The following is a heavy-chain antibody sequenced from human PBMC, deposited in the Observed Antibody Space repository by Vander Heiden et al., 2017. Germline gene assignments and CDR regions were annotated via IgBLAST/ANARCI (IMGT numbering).Heavy chain of an antibody. CDR2: IYSDGST. J-gene: IGHJ6*02. V-gene: IGHV3-53*01. Sequence: GGSGGSLLQPGGSLRPSCPAPGFTASVNFMSWVRQAPGKGLEWVSVIYSDGSTFFADSVKGRFTISRDNSKNTVFLQMNSLRAEDTAVYYCARVPSPISGMDVWGQGTTVIVSS. D-gene: IGHD3-3*02. CDR3: ARVPSPISGMDV. CDR1: GFTASVNF.